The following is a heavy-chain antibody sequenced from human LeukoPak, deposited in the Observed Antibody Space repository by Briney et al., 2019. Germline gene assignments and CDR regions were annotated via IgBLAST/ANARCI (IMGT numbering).Heavy chain of an antibody. CDR1: GYTFTSYG. J-gene: IGHJ6*02. V-gene: IGHV1-18*01. Sequence: ASVKVSCKASGYTFTSYGISWVRQAPGQGLEWMGWISAYNGNTNYAQKLQGRVTMTTDTSTSTAYTELRSLRSDDTAVYYCARGGRPAAVAGSLWSSREKYYYFGMDVWGQGTTVTVSS. CDR2: ISAYNGNT. D-gene: IGHD6-19*01. CDR3: ARGGRPAAVAGSLWSSREKYYYFGMDV.